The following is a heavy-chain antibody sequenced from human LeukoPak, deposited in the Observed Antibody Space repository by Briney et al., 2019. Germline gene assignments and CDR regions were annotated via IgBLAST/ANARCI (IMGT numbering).Heavy chain of an antibody. CDR1: GYTFNSYG. CDR3: ARGRQIWELWFDP. CDR2: ISPYNGNI. V-gene: IGHV1-18*01. J-gene: IGHJ5*02. D-gene: IGHD1-26*01. Sequence: EASVKVSCKASGYTFNSYGISWVRQAPGQGLEWMGWISPYNGNIKYSQKFQGRVTITTDTSTSTAYMELRSLRSDDTAVYYCARGRQIWELWFDPWGQGTLVTVSS.